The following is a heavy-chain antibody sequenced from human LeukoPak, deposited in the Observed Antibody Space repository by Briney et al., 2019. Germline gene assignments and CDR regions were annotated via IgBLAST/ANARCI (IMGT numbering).Heavy chain of an antibody. J-gene: IGHJ6*03. Sequence: GGSLRLSCAASGFTLSSTSYGMHWVRQAPGKGLEWVSSISSSSSYIYYADSVKGRFTISRDNAKNSLYLQMNSLRAEDTAVYYCARGYGSGSYYGYYYYMDVWGKGTTVTVSS. CDR2: ISSSSSYI. CDR3: ARGYGSGSYYGYYYYMDV. V-gene: IGHV3-21*01. D-gene: IGHD3-10*01. CDR1: GFTLSSTSYG.